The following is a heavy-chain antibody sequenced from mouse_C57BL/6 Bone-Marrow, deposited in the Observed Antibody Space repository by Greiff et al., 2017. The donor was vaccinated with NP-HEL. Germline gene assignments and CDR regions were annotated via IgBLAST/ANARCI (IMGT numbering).Heavy chain of an antibody. J-gene: IGHJ3*01. CDR3: ARKHGSSYWFAY. CDR1: GFSLTSYG. Sequence: VQLQQSGPGLVQPSQSLSITCTVSGFSLTSYGVHWVRQSPGKGLEWLGVIWSGGSTDYNAAFISRLSISKDNSKSQVFFKMNSLQADDTAIYYCARKHGSSYWFAYWGQGTLVTVSA. D-gene: IGHD1-1*01. V-gene: IGHV2-2*01. CDR2: IWSGGST.